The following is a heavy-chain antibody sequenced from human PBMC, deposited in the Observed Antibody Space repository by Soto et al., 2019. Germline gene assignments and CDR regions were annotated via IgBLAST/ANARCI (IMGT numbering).Heavy chain of an antibody. CDR1: GFTFSSYA. CDR3: ARELERVFDY. CDR2: IAYDGRNK. V-gene: IGHV3-30*04. Sequence: QVQLVESGGGVVQPGRSLRLSCAASGFTFSSYAMHWVRQAPGKGLEWVAVIAYDGRNKNYADSVKGRFTISRDNSKNTLYLQMTSLRIEDTAVYYCARELERVFDYWGQGTTVTVSS. J-gene: IGHJ4*03. D-gene: IGHD1-1*01.